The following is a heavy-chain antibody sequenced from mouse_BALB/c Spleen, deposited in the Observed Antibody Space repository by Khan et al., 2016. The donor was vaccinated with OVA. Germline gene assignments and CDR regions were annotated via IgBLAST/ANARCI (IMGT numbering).Heavy chain of an antibody. Sequence: EVQLQESGPGLVKPSQSLSLTCTVTGYSITSDYAWNWIRQFPGNKLEWVGYISYSGRTSYNPSLKSRISITRDTSKNQFFLPLSSVTTEDTATDYCARSVTITTVVATDFDYWGQGTTLTVSS. D-gene: IGHD1-1*01. V-gene: IGHV3-2*02. J-gene: IGHJ2*01. CDR3: ARSVTITTVVATDFDY. CDR1: GYSITSDYA. CDR2: ISYSGRT.